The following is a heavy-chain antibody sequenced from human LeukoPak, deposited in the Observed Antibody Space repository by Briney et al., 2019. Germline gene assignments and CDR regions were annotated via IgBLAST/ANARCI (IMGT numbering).Heavy chain of an antibody. Sequence: PGGSLRLSCAASGLTFSSYSMNSVRQAPGKGLEWVSSISSSSSYIYYADSVKGRFTISRDNAKNSLYLQMNSLRAEDTAVYYCARGRDIVVVPAAIGYWGEGTLVTVSS. CDR1: GLTFSSYS. D-gene: IGHD2-2*01. V-gene: IGHV3-21*01. CDR2: ISSSSSYI. J-gene: IGHJ4*02. CDR3: ARGRDIVVVPAAIGY.